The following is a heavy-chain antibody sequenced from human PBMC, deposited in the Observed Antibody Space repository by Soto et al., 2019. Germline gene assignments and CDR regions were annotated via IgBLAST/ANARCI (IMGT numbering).Heavy chain of an antibody. CDR1: GYSFTSYW. CDR3: ARHSTMIFGVVIYYYGIDV. CDR2: IDPSDSYT. V-gene: IGHV5-10-1*01. Sequence: PGESLKISCKGSGYSFTSYWISWVRQMPGKGLEWMGRIDPSDSYTNYSPSFQGHVTISADKSISTAYLQWSSLKASDTAMYYCARHSTMIFGVVIYYYGIDVWAQRTTVTGSS. J-gene: IGHJ6*02. D-gene: IGHD3-3*01.